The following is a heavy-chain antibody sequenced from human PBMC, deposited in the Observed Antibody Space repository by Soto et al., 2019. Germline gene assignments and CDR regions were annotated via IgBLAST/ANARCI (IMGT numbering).Heavy chain of an antibody. V-gene: IGHV2-5*02. CDR2: IYWDDDK. Sequence: QITLKESGPTLVKPTQTLTLTCTFSGFSLSSTSMAVGWIRQPPGKALEWLALIYWDDDKRYSPFLKSRLTNTKDTSKNQVVLTMSNMDPVDTARYYCAHIVAAVLGYYFDYWGQGTLVTVSS. CDR3: AHIVAAVLGYYFDY. J-gene: IGHJ4*02. CDR1: GFSLSSTSMA. D-gene: IGHD6-25*01.